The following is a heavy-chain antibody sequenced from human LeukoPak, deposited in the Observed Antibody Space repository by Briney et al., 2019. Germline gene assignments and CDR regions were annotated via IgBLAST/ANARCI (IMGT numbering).Heavy chain of an antibody. V-gene: IGHV3-23*01. J-gene: IGHJ4*02. CDR3: AKEEPNSYGHESFDY. CDR1: GFTFSSYG. D-gene: IGHD5-18*01. Sequence: GGTLRLSCAASGFTFSSYGMSWVRQAPGKGLEWVSAISGSGGSTYYADSVKGRFTISRDNAKNTLYLQMNSLRAEDTAVYYCAKEEPNSYGHESFDYWGQGTLVTVSS. CDR2: ISGSGGST.